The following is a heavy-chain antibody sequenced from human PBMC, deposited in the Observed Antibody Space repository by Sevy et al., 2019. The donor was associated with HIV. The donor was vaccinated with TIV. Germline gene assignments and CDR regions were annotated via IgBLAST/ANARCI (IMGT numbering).Heavy chain of an antibody. CDR1: GFNVGDYV. CDR2: IRSKAYGETR. D-gene: IGHD3-10*01. J-gene: IGHJ6*02. V-gene: IGHV3-49*03. Sequence: GGSLRLSCRASGFNVGDYVMNWFRQAPGKGLDWVGFIRSKAYGETREYAASVKGRVTISREDSKGIAYLQMHRLKTEDTGRYYCTRAMYYHDSGSHYGMDVWGQGTTVTVSS. CDR3: TRAMYYHDSGSHYGMDV.